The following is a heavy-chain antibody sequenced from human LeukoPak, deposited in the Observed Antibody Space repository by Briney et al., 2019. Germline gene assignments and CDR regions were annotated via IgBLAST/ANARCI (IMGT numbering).Heavy chain of an antibody. CDR3: ATGGDDFWSGYPNFDY. J-gene: IGHJ4*02. D-gene: IGHD3-3*01. CDR1: GGTFSSYA. Sequence: SVKVSCKASGGTFSSYAISWVRQAPGQGLEWMGGIIPIFGTANYAQKFQGRVTITTDESTSTAYMELSSLRSEDTAVYYCATGGDDFWSGYPNFDYWGQGTLVTVSS. V-gene: IGHV1-69*05. CDR2: IIPIFGTA.